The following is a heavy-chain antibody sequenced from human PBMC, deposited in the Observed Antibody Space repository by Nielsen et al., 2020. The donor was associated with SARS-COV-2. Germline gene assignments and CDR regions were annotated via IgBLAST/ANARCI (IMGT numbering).Heavy chain of an antibody. CDR2: IRSKAYGGTT. CDR1: GFTFGDYA. J-gene: IGHJ4*02. D-gene: IGHD1-26*01. CDR3: TRAWGRVHIVGATTMDY. V-gene: IGHV3-49*04. Sequence: GGSLRLSCTASGFTFGDYAMSWVRQAPGKGLEWVGFIRSKAYGGTTEYAASVKGRFTISRDDSKSIAYLQMNSLKTEDTAVYYCTRAWGRVHIVGATTMDYWGQGTLVTVSS.